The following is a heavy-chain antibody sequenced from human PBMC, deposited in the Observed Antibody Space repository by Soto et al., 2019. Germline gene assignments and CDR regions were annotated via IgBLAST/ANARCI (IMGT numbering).Heavy chain of an antibody. D-gene: IGHD2-8*02. J-gene: IGHJ4*02. CDR2: FSLSGTT. CDR3: ARGMTPPGAPAWYYFDA. CDR1: GASIAGSSY. Sequence: SETLSLTCSVSGASIAGSSYWSWIRQPAGKGLEWIGRFSLSGTTNYSPSLRSRVTMSADVSKNQFSLRLTSVTAADTALYYCARGMTPPGAPAWYYFDAWGQRTPVTVSS. V-gene: IGHV4-4*07.